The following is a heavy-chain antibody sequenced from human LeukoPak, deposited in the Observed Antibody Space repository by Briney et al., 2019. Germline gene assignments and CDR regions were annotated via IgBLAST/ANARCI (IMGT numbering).Heavy chain of an antibody. Sequence: PSETLSLTCTVSGGSISSGGYYWSWIRQHPGKGLEWIGYIYYSGSTYYNPSLKSRVTISVDTSENQFSLKLSSVTAADTAVYYCARVSGSYPRPFDYWGQRTLVTVSS. CDR2: IYYSGST. CDR1: GGSISSGGYY. J-gene: IGHJ4*02. D-gene: IGHD1-26*01. CDR3: ARVSGSYPRPFDY. V-gene: IGHV4-31*03.